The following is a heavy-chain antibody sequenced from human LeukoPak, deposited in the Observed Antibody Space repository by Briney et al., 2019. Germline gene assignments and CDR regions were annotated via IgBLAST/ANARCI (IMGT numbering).Heavy chain of an antibody. CDR3: ARDTTVMTYYYYYGMDV. J-gene: IGHJ6*02. Sequence: ASVKVSCKASGYTFTSYYLHWVRQAPGQGPEWMGIMNPSGGSTTYAQKFQGRVTMTRDTPTSTVYMELSSLRSEDTAVYYCARDTTVMTYYYYYGMDVWGQGTTVTVPS. V-gene: IGHV1-46*01. D-gene: IGHD4-17*01. CDR2: MNPSGGST. CDR1: GYTFTSYY.